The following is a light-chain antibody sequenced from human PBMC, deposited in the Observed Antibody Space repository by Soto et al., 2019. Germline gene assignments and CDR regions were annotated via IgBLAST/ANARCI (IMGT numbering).Light chain of an antibody. CDR3: QHYNSYPWT. CDR2: HAS. Sequence: DIQMTQSPSTLSASIGDRVTITCRASQTINNWLAWYQQKPGKAPNLLIYHASNLETGVPSRLSGSALGTEFTLTISSLQPDDFATYYCQHYNSYPWTFGQGTKVDIK. CDR1: QTINNW. J-gene: IGKJ1*01. V-gene: IGKV1-5*01.